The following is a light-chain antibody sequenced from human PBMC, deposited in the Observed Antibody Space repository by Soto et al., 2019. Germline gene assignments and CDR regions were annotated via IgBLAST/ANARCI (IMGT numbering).Light chain of an antibody. Sequence: DIPMTQSPSSVSASVGDRVTITCRASRDISSWLAWYQQKPGRAPKLLIYGASSLQSGVPSRFSGSGSGTGFTLTISSLHPEDFATYYCQQADSPPFTFGPGTIVDI. CDR2: GAS. CDR1: RDISSW. V-gene: IGKV1-12*01. J-gene: IGKJ3*01. CDR3: QQADSPPFT.